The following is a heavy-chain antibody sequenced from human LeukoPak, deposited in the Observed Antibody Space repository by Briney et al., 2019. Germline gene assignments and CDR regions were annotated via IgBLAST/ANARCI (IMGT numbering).Heavy chain of an antibody. CDR1: GFTFSSYS. CDR2: ISSSSSTT. CDR3: AKGNLWFGELLFGGALSDY. D-gene: IGHD3-10*01. V-gene: IGHV3-48*04. Sequence: GGSLRLSCAASGFTFSSYSMNWVRQAPGKGLEWVSYISSSSSTTYYADSVKGRFTISRDNAKNSLYLQMNSLRAEDTAVYYCAKGNLWFGELLFGGALSDYWGQGTLVTVSS. J-gene: IGHJ4*02.